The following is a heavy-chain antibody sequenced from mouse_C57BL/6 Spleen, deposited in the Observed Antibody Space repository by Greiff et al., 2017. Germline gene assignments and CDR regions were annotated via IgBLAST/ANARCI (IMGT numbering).Heavy chain of an antibody. V-gene: IGHV5-17*01. J-gene: IGHJ2*01. CDR2: ISSGSSTI. CDR1: GFTFSDYG. D-gene: IGHD2-5*01. CDR3: ARGDYSNYVGY. Sequence: EVMLVESGGGLVKPGRSLKLSCAASGFTFSDYGMHWVRQAPEKGLEWVAYISSGSSTIYYADTVKGRFTISRDKAKNTLFLQMTSLRSEDAAMYYCARGDYSNYVGYWGKGTTLTVSS.